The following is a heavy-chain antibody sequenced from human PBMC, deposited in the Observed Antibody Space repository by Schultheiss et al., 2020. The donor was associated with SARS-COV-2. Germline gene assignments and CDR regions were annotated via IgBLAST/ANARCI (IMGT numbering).Heavy chain of an antibody. D-gene: IGHD2-21*01. Sequence: GESLKISCAASGFTVSSNYMSWVRQAPGKGLEWVSVIYSGGSTYYADSVKGRFTISRDNSKNTLYLQMNSLRAEDTAVYYCARGLLAYCGGDCLDAFDIWGQGTMVTVSS. V-gene: IGHV3-66*01. CDR1: GFTVSSNY. J-gene: IGHJ3*02. CDR2: IYSGGST. CDR3: ARGLLAYCGGDCLDAFDI.